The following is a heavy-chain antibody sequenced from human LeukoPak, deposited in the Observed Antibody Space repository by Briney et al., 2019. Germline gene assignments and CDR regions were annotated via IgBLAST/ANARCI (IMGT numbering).Heavy chain of an antibody. D-gene: IGHD6-19*01. CDR3: AKDHSVAGTKGYTFDY. CDR1: GFTFDDYA. V-gene: IGHV3-9*01. CDR2: ISWNSGSI. J-gene: IGHJ4*02. Sequence: GGSLRLSCAASGFTFDDYARRWVRQAPGKGLEWVSGISWNSGSIGYADSVKGRFTISGDNAKNSLYLQMNSLRAEDTAVYYCAKDHSVAGTKGYTFDYWGQGTLVTVSS.